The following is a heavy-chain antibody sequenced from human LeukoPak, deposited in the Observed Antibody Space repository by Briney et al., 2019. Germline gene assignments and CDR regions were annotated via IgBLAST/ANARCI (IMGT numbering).Heavy chain of an antibody. CDR3: ARDADTSGFYWYFDL. CDR2: LWADGSKT. V-gene: IGHV3-33*01. D-gene: IGHD3-22*01. Sequence: PGRPLRLSCTASGFTLSHYGMYWVRQAPGKGLESVALLWADGSKTSYPDSVKGRFTISRDISRNTLYLQMNSLRVEDTALYYCARDADTSGFYWYFDLWGRGTLVTVSS. CDR1: GFTLSHYG. J-gene: IGHJ2*01.